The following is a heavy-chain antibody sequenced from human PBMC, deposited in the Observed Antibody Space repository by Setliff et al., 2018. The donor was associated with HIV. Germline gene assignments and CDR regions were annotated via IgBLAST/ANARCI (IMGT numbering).Heavy chain of an antibody. CDR3: ARPLSTSYNFWGDAFAI. CDR1: GYTFTSYG. CDR2: ISAYNGNT. Sequence: GASVKVSCKASGYTFTSYGISWVRQAPGQGLEWMGWISAYNGNTNYAQKLQGRVTMTTDTSTSTAYMELRSLRSDDTAVYYCARPLSTSYNFWGDAFAIWGQGTLVTVS. D-gene: IGHD3-3*01. J-gene: IGHJ3*02. V-gene: IGHV1-18*01.